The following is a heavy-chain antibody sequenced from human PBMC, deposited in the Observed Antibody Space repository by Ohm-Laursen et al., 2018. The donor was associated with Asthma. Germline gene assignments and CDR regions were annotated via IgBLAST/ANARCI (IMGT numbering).Heavy chain of an antibody. CDR1: GFIFSNYN. CDR2: ISTASSFI. D-gene: IGHD1-26*01. V-gene: IGHV3-21*01. J-gene: IGHJ1*01. CDR3: ARIGPEWELPGREYSLHH. Sequence: GSLRLSCAASGFIFSNYNINWVRQSPGKGLEWVSSISTASSFIYYADSVRGRFTTSRDNARNSVYLQMNSLRAEDTALYYCARIGPEWELPGREYSLHHWGEGTLVTVSS.